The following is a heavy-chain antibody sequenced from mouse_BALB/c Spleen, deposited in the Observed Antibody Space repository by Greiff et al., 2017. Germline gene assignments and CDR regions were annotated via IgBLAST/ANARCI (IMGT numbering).Heavy chain of an antibody. D-gene: IGHD2-10*01. V-gene: IGHV5-6-4*01. CDR1: GFTFSSYT. CDR3: TRVGAYYGNYLPDY. Sequence: EVHLVESGGGLVKPGGSLKLSCAASGFTFSSYTMSWVRQTPEKRLEWVATISSGGSYTYYPDSVKGRFTISRDNAKNTLYLQMSSVKSEDTAMYYCTRVGAYYGNYLPDYWGQGTTLTVSS. J-gene: IGHJ2*01. CDR2: ISSGGSYT.